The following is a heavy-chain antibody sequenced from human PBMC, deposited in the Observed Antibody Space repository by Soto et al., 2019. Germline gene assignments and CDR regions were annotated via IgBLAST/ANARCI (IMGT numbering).Heavy chain of an antibody. CDR2: IKQDGSEK. D-gene: IGHD4-4*01. CDR1: GFTFSSYW. J-gene: IGHJ5*02. Sequence: GGSLRLSCAASGFTFSSYWMSWVRQAPGKGLEWVANIKQDGSEKYYVDSVKGRFTISRDNAKNSLYLQMNSLRAEDTAVYYCAKDIYSNYVGWFDPWGQGTLVTVSS. CDR3: AKDIYSNYVGWFDP. V-gene: IGHV3-7*01.